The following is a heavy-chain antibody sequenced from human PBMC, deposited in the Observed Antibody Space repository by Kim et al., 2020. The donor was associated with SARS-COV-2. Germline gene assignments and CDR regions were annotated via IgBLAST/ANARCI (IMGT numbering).Heavy chain of an antibody. CDR2: IKSKTDGGTT. D-gene: IGHD6-19*01. Sequence: GGSLRLSCAASGFTFSNAWMSWVRQAPGKGLEWVGRIKSKTDGGTTDYAAPVKGRFTISRDDSKNTLYLQMNSLKTEDTAVYYCTTDLRIAVAGSRDYWGQGTLVTVSS. J-gene: IGHJ4*02. CDR3: TTDLRIAVAGSRDY. V-gene: IGHV3-15*01. CDR1: GFTFSNAW.